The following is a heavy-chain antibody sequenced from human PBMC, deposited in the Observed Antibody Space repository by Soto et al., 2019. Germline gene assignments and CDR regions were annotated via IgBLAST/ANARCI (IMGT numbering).Heavy chain of an antibody. J-gene: IGHJ5*02. CDR1: GAPITSGAYS. Sequence: QLQLRASGSGLVKPSHTLSLTCTVSGAPITSGAYSWSWIRQPPGTGLEWIGFIYQSGSTHYNPSLKSRVTISVDRSKNQFSLQLTSLTAADTAVYYCARDMSGCSSSDCYLSGWFDPWGPGTLVTVSS. V-gene: IGHV4-30-2*01. CDR3: ARDMSGCSSSDCYLSGWFDP. D-gene: IGHD2-21*02. CDR2: IYQSGST.